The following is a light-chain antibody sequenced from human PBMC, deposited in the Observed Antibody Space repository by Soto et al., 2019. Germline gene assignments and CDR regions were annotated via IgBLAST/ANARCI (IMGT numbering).Light chain of an antibody. V-gene: IGKV1-5*01. J-gene: IGKJ2*01. Sequence: DIQMTQSPSTLAASLGDTVTVTCRSSSKWLAWYQKKPGKAPKLLIYDVSNLERGVPPRFSGSTSGAESTLTITGLQPDDLGTYYCQHTTDFTFGQGTKVDI. CDR1: SSSKW. CDR2: DVS. CDR3: QHTTDFT.